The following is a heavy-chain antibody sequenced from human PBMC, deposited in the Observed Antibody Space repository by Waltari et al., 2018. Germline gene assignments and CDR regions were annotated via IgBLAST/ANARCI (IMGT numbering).Heavy chain of an antibody. CDR3: ARAPFGINDFWSGRNNWFDP. CDR2: SYPGDSDT. CDR1: GYSFTSYW. V-gene: IGHV5-51*03. D-gene: IGHD3-3*01. Sequence: EVQLVQSGAEVKKPGESLKISCKGSGYSFTSYWIGWVRQMPGKGLEWMGISYPGDSDTRYSPSFQGQVTISADKSISTAYLQWSSLKASDTAMYYCARAPFGINDFWSGRNNWFDPWGQGTTVTVSS. J-gene: IGHJ5*01.